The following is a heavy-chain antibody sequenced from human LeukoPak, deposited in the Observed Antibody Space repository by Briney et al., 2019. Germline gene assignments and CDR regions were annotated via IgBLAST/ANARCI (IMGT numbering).Heavy chain of an antibody. Sequence: GGSLRLSCAASGFTFSSYWMHWVRQAPGKGLVWVSRINSDGSSTSYADSVKGRFTISRDNAKNTLYLQMNSLRAEDTAVYYRARDPATYYYDSSGYSPEGMDVWGQGTTVTVSS. CDR3: ARDPATYYYDSSGYSPEGMDV. V-gene: IGHV3-74*01. CDR2: INSDGSST. D-gene: IGHD3-22*01. CDR1: GFTFSSYW. J-gene: IGHJ6*02.